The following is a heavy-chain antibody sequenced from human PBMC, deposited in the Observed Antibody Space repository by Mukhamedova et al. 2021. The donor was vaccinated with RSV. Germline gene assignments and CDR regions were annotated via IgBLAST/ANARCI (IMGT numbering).Heavy chain of an antibody. J-gene: IGHJ4*02. V-gene: IGHV3-9*01. Sequence: VRQAPGKDLEWVSGISWNSGNVDYADSVRGRFTISRDNAKNSLYLQMNSLRPEDTALYYCAKDLGSGSGSYSYFDSWGQGTLVA. CDR2: ISWNSGNV. D-gene: IGHD3-10*01. CDR3: AKDLGSGSGSYSYFDS.